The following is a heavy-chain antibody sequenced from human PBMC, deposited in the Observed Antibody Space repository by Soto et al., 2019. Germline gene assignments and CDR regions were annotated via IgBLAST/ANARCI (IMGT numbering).Heavy chain of an antibody. CDR1: GGSISSSNW. CDR2: IYHSGST. Sequence: SETLSLTCAVSGGSISSSNWWSWVRQPPGKGLEWIGEIYHSGSTNYNPSLKSRVTISVDKSKNQFSLKLSSVTAADTAVYYCARHPAAAGFYFDYWGQGTLVTVSS. V-gene: IGHV4-4*02. D-gene: IGHD6-13*01. CDR3: ARHPAAAGFYFDY. J-gene: IGHJ4*02.